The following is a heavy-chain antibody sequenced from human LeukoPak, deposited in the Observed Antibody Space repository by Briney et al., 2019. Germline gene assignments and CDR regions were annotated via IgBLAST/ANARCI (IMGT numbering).Heavy chain of an antibody. D-gene: IGHD4-17*01. J-gene: IGHJ2*01. Sequence: LRLSRAASGFTFDDYAMHWVRHAPGKGLEWVSGISWNSGSIGYADSVKGRFTISRDNAKNSLYLQMNSLRAEDTALYYCAKVRDYGDYGHYWYFDLWGRGTLVTVSS. CDR1: GFTFDDYA. V-gene: IGHV3-9*01. CDR3: AKVRDYGDYGHYWYFDL. CDR2: ISWNSGSI.